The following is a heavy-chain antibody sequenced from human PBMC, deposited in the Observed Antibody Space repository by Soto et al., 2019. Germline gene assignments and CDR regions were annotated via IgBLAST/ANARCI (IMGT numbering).Heavy chain of an antibody. CDR1: GGSISSGGYY. V-gene: IGHV4-31*03. CDR2: IYYSGYT. D-gene: IGHD3-10*01. CDR3: ARGVTMVRGVIHTPYFDY. Sequence: SETLSLTCTVSGGSISSGGYYWNWIRQHPGKGLEWIGYIYYSGYTYYNPSLKSRVTISVDTSKNQFSLKLSSVTAADTAVYYCARGVTMVRGVIHTPYFDYWGQGTLVTVSS. J-gene: IGHJ4*02.